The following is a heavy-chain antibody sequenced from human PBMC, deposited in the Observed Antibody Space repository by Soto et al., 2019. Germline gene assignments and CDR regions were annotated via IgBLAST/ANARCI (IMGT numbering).Heavy chain of an antibody. D-gene: IGHD6-13*01. V-gene: IGHV4-34*01. CDR2: INHSGST. CDR3: ARSLIRGQQLVRWFDP. CDR1: GGSFSGYY. J-gene: IGHJ5*02. Sequence: QVQLQQWGAGLLKPSETLSLTCAVYGGSFSGYYWSWIRQPPGKGLEWIGEINHSGSTNYNPSLKSRVTISVDTSENQFSLKLSSVTAADTAVYYCARSLIRGQQLVRWFDPWGQGTLVTVSS.